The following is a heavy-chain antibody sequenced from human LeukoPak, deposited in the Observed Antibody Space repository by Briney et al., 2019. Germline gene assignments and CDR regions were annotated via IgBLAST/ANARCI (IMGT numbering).Heavy chain of an antibody. CDR2: INKAGDSI. D-gene: IGHD3-22*01. Sequence: GGSLRLSCVGSGFTFSTYNMNWFRQAPGKGLEWVAYINKAGDSIYYAHSVKGRFTISRDNAKNSLYLQMSSLRVEDTAVYYCELDSYDSSPSHIWFDPWGQGTLVTVSS. CDR3: ELDSYDSSPSHIWFDP. J-gene: IGHJ5*02. V-gene: IGHV3-48*03. CDR1: GFTFSTYN.